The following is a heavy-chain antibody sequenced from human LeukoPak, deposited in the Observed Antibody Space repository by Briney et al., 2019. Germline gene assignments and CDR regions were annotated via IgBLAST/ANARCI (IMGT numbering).Heavy chain of an antibody. CDR1: EYTLTELS. CDR2: FDPEDGGT. Sequence: ASVKVSCKVSEYTLTELSMHWVRQAPGKGLEWMGGFDPEDGGTIYAQKFQGRVTMTEDTSTDTAYMELSSLRSEDTAVYYCATGLFCQVDTAMATVPYFDYWGQGTLVTVSS. D-gene: IGHD5-18*01. V-gene: IGHV1-24*01. CDR3: ATGLFCQVDTAMATVPYFDY. J-gene: IGHJ4*02.